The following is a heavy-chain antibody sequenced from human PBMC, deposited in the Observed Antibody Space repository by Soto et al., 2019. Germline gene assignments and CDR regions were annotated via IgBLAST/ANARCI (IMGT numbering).Heavy chain of an antibody. V-gene: IGHV3-23*01. CDR1: GFTFSSYA. Sequence: EVQLLESGGGLVQPGGSLRLSCAASGFTFSSYAMSWVRQAPGKGLEWVSAISGSRGSTYYADSVKGRFTIARDNPKNTLDMQMNSLRAEDTAVYYCAKDAPGYYDSSGYYPYPDHDSFDIWGQGTMVTVSS. CDR2: ISGSRGST. J-gene: IGHJ3*02. CDR3: AKDAPGYYDSSGYYPYPDHDSFDI. D-gene: IGHD3-22*01.